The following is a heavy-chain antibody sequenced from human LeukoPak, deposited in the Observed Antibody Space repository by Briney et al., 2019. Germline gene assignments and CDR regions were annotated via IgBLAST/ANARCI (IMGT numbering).Heavy chain of an antibody. Sequence: PGGSLRLSCAASGFTFSSYAMSWVRQAPGKGLEWVSAISGSGGSTYYADSVKGRFTISRDNSKNTLYLQMNSLRAEDTAVYYCARLGLGIGAFDIWGQGTMVTVSS. D-gene: IGHD7-27*01. CDR1: GFTFSSYA. CDR3: ARLGLGIGAFDI. V-gene: IGHV3-23*01. CDR2: ISGSGGST. J-gene: IGHJ3*02.